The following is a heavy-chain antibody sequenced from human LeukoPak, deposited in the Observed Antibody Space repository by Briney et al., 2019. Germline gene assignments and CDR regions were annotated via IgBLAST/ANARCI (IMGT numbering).Heavy chain of an antibody. J-gene: IGHJ1*01. CDR3: TRGGDTPAEYFQR. Sequence: GGSLRLSCVVSGFTFNRCWMNWVRQAPGKGLEWVAHINPDGRDTYYVDSVKGRFTISRDNAQNSMYLQMNSLRVEDTAVYYCTRGGDTPAEYFQRWGQGTLVTVSS. CDR2: INPDGRDT. D-gene: IGHD2-21*02. V-gene: IGHV3-7*04. CDR1: GFTFNRCW.